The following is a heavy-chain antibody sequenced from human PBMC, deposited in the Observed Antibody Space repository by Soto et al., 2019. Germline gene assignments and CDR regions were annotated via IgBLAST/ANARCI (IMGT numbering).Heavy chain of an antibody. D-gene: IGHD3-3*01. V-gene: IGHV3-23*01. J-gene: IGHJ6*02. CDR1: GFTFSSYA. Sequence: GGSLRLSCAASGFTFSSYAMSWVRQAPGKGLEWVSAISGSGGSTYYADSVKGRFTISRDNSKNTLYLQMNSLRAEDAAVYYCAKDLNPTIFGVIHPTYYGMDVWGQGTTVTVSS. CDR3: AKDLNPTIFGVIHPTYYGMDV. CDR2: ISGSGGST.